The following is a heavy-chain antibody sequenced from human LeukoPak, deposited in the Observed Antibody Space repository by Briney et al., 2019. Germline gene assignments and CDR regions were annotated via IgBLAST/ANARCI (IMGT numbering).Heavy chain of an antibody. CDR2: ISSSSSYI. D-gene: IGHD3-3*01. Sequence: PGGSLRLSCAASGFTFSSYSMNWVRQAPGKGLEWVSSISSSSSYIYYADSVKGRFTISRDNAKNSLYLQMNSLRAEDTAVYYCAKIADFWSGYLTYYYYYYMDVWGKGTTVTVSS. CDR1: GFTFSSYS. J-gene: IGHJ6*03. CDR3: AKIADFWSGYLTYYYYYYMDV. V-gene: IGHV3-21*01.